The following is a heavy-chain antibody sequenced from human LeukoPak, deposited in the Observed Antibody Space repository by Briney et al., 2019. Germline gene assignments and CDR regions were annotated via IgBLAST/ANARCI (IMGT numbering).Heavy chain of an antibody. J-gene: IGHJ6*02. CDR2: ISAYNGNT. CDR3: ARIKYGDSGYYYYYGMDV. D-gene: IGHD4-17*01. CDR1: GYTFTSYG. V-gene: IGHV1-18*01. Sequence: ASVTVSCKASGYTFTSYGISWVRQAPGEGLEWMGWISAYNGNTNYAQKIQGRVTMTTDTSTSTAYMELRSLRSDDTAVYYCARIKYGDSGYYYYYGMDVWGQGTTVTVSS.